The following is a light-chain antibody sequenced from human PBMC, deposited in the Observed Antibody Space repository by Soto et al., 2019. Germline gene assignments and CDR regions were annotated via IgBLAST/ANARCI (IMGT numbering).Light chain of an antibody. J-gene: IGKJ2*01. CDR3: QQHGGSPYT. Sequence: EIVLTQSPGTLSLSPGERATLSCRASQSVRSNYLAWYQQQPGQAPRLLIYGASSRATGIPDRFSGTGSGTDFTLTISRLEPEDFAVYYCQQHGGSPYTFGQGTKLEIK. CDR1: QSVRSNY. CDR2: GAS. V-gene: IGKV3-20*01.